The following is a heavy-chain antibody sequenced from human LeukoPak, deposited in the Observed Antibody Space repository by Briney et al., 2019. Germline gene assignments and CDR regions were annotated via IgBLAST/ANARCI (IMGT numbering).Heavy chain of an antibody. CDR2: IWYDGSNK. V-gene: IGHV3-33*01. Sequence: TGGSLRLSCAASGFTFSSYGMHWVRQAPGKGLEWVAVIWYDGSNKYYADSVKGRFTISRDNSKNTLYLQVNSLRAEDTAVYYCARAVTGFTRWFGYYYYGMDVWGQGTTVTVSS. CDR3: ARAVTGFTRWFGYYYYGMDV. J-gene: IGHJ6*02. D-gene: IGHD3-10*01. CDR1: GFTFSSYG.